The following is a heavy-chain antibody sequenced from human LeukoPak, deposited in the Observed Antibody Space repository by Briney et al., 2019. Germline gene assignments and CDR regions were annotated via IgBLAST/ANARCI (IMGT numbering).Heavy chain of an antibody. CDR1: GFPLSSDS. D-gene: IGHD2-15*01. CDR2: ISASGSNI. J-gene: IGHJ4*02. Sequence: PGGSLRLSCAASGFPLSSDSINGFRQAPGKGLEWVAYISASGSNIYYVDSVKGRFTVSRDNPKSSLFLQMNSPRAEDTAVYYCARVKGSYFDYWGQGALVTVSS. V-gene: IGHV3-48*01. CDR3: ARVKGSYFDY.